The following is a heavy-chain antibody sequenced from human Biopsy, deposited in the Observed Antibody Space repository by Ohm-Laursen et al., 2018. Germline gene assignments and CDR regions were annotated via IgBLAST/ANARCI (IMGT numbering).Heavy chain of an antibody. Sequence: ASVKVSCNASGGTFINYAISWVRQAPGQGLEWMGGIIPMFGTANYAQMFQGRVTISADESTSTSYMELNSLTTEDTAIYYCARGPHSGSHSCFDYWGRGTLVTVSS. V-gene: IGHV1-69*13. CDR1: GGTFINYA. J-gene: IGHJ4*02. D-gene: IGHD1-26*01. CDR3: ARGPHSGSHSCFDY. CDR2: IIPMFGTA.